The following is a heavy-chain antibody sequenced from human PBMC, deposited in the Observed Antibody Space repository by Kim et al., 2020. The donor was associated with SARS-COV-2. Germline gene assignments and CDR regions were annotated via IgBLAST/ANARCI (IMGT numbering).Heavy chain of an antibody. J-gene: IGHJ4*02. D-gene: IGHD2-21*02. V-gene: IGHV3-23*01. Sequence: GGSLRLSCAASGFPFSRYSLTWVRQSPGKGLECVAIVLDDGRAAYYADSVKGRFTISRDNSKNTVFLQMNNLRVEDTALYYCAKEHATCGGGCYALVDHWGQGTLVTVSS. CDR1: GFPFSRYS. CDR2: VLDDGRAA. CDR3: AKEHATCGGGCYALVDH.